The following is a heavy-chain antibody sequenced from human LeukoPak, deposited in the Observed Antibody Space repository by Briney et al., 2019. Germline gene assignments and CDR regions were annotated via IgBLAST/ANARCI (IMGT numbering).Heavy chain of an antibody. D-gene: IGHD1-26*01. CDR3: ATANSGSYYLHFQH. V-gene: IGHV1-24*01. J-gene: IGHJ1*01. CDR1: GYTLTELS. CDR2: FDPEDGET. Sequence: ASVKVSCKVSGYTLTELSMHWVRQAPGKGLEWMGGFDPEDGETIYAQKFQGRVTMTEDTSTDTAYMELSSLRSEDTAVCYCATANSGSYYLHFQHWGQGTLVTVSS.